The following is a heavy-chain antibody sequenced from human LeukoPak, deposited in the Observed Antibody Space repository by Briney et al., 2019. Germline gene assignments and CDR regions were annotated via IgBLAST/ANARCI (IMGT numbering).Heavy chain of an antibody. CDR3: ARDRFPYYYDSSGYYSLRQDYYYYGMDV. D-gene: IGHD3-22*01. CDR2: IIPIFGTA. J-gene: IGHJ6*02. V-gene: IGHV1-69*13. Sequence: RASVKVSCKASGGTFSSYAISWVRQAPGQGLEWMGGIIPIFGTANYAQKLQGRVTITADESTSTAYMELSSLRSEDTAVYYCARDRFPYYYDSSGYYSLRQDYYYYGMDVWGQGTTVTVSS. CDR1: GGTFSSYA.